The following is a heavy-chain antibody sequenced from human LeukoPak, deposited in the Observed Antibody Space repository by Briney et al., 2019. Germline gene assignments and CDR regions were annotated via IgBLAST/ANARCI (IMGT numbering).Heavy chain of an antibody. V-gene: IGHV4-59*08. CDR3: ARLVLRSAFDI. J-gene: IGHJ3*02. Sequence: SETLSLTCTVSGGSISSYYWSWLRQPPGKGLEWIGYIYYSGSTNYNPSLKSRVTISVDTSKNQFSLKLSSVTAADTAVYYCARLVLRSAFDIWGQGTMVTVSS. CDR1: GGSISSYY. D-gene: IGHD2/OR15-2a*01. CDR2: IYYSGST.